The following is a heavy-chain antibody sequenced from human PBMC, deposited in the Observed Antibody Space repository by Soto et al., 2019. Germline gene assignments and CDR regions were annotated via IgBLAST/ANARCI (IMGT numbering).Heavy chain of an antibody. J-gene: IGHJ4*02. CDR2: ISSSGSTI. D-gene: IGHD3-22*01. V-gene: IGHV3-48*03. CDR3: ASDKYYYDSSGYYADY. Sequence: PGGSLRLSCAASGFTFSSYEMNWVRQAPGKGLEWVSYISSSGSTIYYADSVKGRFTTSRDNAKNSLYLQMNSLRAEDTAVYYCASDKYYYDSSGYYADYWGQGILVTVPS. CDR1: GFTFSSYE.